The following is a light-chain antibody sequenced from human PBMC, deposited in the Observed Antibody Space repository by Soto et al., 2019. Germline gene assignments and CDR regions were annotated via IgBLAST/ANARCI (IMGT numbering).Light chain of an antibody. CDR2: KAS. Sequence: DIQMTQSPSTLSASVGDRVAITCRASRNINNLLAWYQQKPGKAPTLLIYKASSLESGVPSRFSGSGSGTEFTLTISSLQPDDFAPYYCQLYYSFPLTFGGGTKVESK. V-gene: IGKV1-5*03. CDR3: QLYYSFPLT. J-gene: IGKJ4*01. CDR1: RNINNL.